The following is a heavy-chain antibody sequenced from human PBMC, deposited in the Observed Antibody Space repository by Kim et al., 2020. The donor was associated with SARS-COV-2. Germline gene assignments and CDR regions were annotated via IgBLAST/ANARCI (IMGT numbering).Heavy chain of an antibody. D-gene: IGHD2-2*01. CDR1: TFAFSIYE. Sequence: GGSLRLSCAASTFAFSIYEMNWLRQAPGKGLEWLSYISNTGDTVYYAESIEGRFTISRDNANNLLFLQMDSLRVEDTAVYYCAVIMPRENSFNIWGQGTVVTVS. J-gene: IGHJ3*02. CDR2: ISNTGDTV. V-gene: IGHV3-48*03. CDR3: AVIMPRENSFNI.